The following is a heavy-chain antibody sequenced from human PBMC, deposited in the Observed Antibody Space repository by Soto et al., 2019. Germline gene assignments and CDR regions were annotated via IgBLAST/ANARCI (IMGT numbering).Heavy chain of an antibody. V-gene: IGHV3-30-3*02. Sequence: QVQLVQSGGGVIQPGGSLRLTCAASDFPFSSYSMNWVRQAPGKGLEWVAVISYDGNRIYYADSVKGRFTISRDNAKNTMFLQMSGLIPEDTAVYYCARGLVVTAKGWFDLWGQGTQVTVS. J-gene: IGHJ5*02. D-gene: IGHD2-21*02. CDR2: ISYDGNRI. CDR3: ARGLVVTAKGWFDL. CDR1: DFPFSSYS.